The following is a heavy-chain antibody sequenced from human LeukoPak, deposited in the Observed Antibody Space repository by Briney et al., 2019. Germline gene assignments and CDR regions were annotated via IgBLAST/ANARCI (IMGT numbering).Heavy chain of an antibody. CDR2: ISRGGGTT. Sequence: GGSLRLSCAASGFTFSSYSMNWVRQAPGKGLEWVPTISRGGGTTYYADSVKGRFTISRDHSKNTLYLQMNSLRADDTAVYYCAKDTESDSSSWYEKYYYYYGMDVWGQGTTVTVSS. D-gene: IGHD6-13*01. CDR3: AKDTESDSSSWYEKYYYYYGMDV. CDR1: GFTFSSYS. J-gene: IGHJ6*02. V-gene: IGHV3-23*01.